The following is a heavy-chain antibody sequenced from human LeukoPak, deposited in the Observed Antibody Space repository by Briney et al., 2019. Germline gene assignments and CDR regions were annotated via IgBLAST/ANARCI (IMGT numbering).Heavy chain of an antibody. CDR1: GFTFSSFS. CDR2: ISYDGDNK. V-gene: IGHV3-30-3*01. CDR3: ARETRYSGDAFDI. Sequence: GKSLRLSCAASGFTFSSFSMHWVRQAPGKGLEWVAVISYDGDNKYYADSVKGRFIIFRDSSKNTLYLQLNSLRPEDTAVYHCARETRYSGDAFDIWGQGTMVTVSS. D-gene: IGHD2-15*01. J-gene: IGHJ3*02.